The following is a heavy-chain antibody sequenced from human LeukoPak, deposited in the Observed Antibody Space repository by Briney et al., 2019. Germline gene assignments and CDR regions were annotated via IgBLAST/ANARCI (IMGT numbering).Heavy chain of an antibody. CDR3: ARVKYYDSSGYYYRRGYYFDY. Sequence: SETLSLTCTVSGGSISSGYYWGWIRQPPGQGLEWIGSIYHSGSTYYNPSLKSRVTISVDTSKNQFSLKLSSVTAADTAVYYCARVKYYDSSGYYYRRGYYFDYWGQGTLVTVSS. J-gene: IGHJ4*02. D-gene: IGHD3-22*01. CDR1: GGSISSGYY. V-gene: IGHV4-38-2*02. CDR2: IYHSGST.